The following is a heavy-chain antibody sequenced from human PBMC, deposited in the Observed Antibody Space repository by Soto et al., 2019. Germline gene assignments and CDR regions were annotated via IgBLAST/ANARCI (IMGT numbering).Heavy chain of an antibody. CDR3: AKGPFLEWFVPVSYFDY. D-gene: IGHD3-3*01. V-gene: IGHV3-30*18. Sequence: QVQLVESGGGVVQPGRSLRLSCAASGFTFSSYGMHWVRQAPGKGLEWVAVISYDGSNKYYADSVKGRFTISRDNSKNTLYLQMNSLRAEDTAVYYCAKGPFLEWFVPVSYFDYWGQGTLVTVSS. CDR1: GFTFSSYG. CDR2: ISYDGSNK. J-gene: IGHJ4*02.